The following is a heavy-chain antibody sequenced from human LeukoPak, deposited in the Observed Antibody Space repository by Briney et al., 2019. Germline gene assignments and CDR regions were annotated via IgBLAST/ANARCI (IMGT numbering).Heavy chain of an antibody. CDR1: GGSISGSSYY. Sequence: PSETLSLTCTVSGGSISGSSYYWGWIRQPPGKGLEWIGSIYYSGSTYYNPSLKSRVTISVDTSKNQFSLKLSSVTAADTAVYYCAGGRFLEWLLPPPFDYWGQGTLVTVSS. J-gene: IGHJ4*02. D-gene: IGHD3-3*01. CDR3: AGGRFLEWLLPPPFDY. CDR2: IYYSGST. V-gene: IGHV4-39*01.